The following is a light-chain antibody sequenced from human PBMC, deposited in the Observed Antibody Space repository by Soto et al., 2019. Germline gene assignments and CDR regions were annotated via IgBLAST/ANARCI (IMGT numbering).Light chain of an antibody. V-gene: IGKV1-27*01. J-gene: IGKJ4*01. CDR3: QNYYRAPRLT. CDR1: QGISNY. Sequence: DIQMTQSPSSLSASVGDRVTITCRASQGISNYLAWYQHKPGKVPKLLIYAASTLQSGVPSRFSGSGSGTDFTLTISSMQPEDVATYYCQNYYRAPRLTFGGGTKLEIK. CDR2: AAS.